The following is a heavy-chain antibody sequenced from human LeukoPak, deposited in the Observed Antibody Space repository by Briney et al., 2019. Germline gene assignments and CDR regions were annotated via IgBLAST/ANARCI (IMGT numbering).Heavy chain of an antibody. D-gene: IGHD5-24*01. J-gene: IGHJ4*02. V-gene: IGHV4-4*07. CDR3: GRHSYRGWLQFFDY. Sequence: SETLSLTCTVSGGSISSYYWSWIRQPAGKGLEWIGRIYTSGSTNYNPSLKSRVTISVDTSKNQFSLKLSSVTAADTAVYYCGRHSYRGWLQFFDYWGQGTRVTVSS. CDR2: IYTSGST. CDR1: GGSISSYY.